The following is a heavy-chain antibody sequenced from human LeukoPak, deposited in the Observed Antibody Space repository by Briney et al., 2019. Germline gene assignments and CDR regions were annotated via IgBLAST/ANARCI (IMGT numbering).Heavy chain of an antibody. J-gene: IGHJ4*02. CDR2: ISTDARTI. D-gene: IGHD5-24*01. V-gene: IGHV3-74*01. CDR3: ATDLHRDGVNWPYFDH. Sequence: PGGSLRLSCAASGFAFSTNWMHWVRQAPGKGLVWVSHISTDARTITYADFVKGRFTISRDNAKNSLYLQMNSLRAEDTAVYYCATDLHRDGVNWPYFDHWGQGTLVTVSS. CDR1: GFAFSTNW.